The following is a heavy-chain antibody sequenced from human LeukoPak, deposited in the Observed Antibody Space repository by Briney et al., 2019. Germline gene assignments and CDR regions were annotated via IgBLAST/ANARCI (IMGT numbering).Heavy chain of an antibody. CDR3: ARERAVTTYYYFDY. CDR2: IYTSGST. J-gene: IGHJ4*02. D-gene: IGHD4-17*01. Sequence: SETLSLTCTVSGGSISSGSYYWSWIRQPAGKGLEWIGRIYTSGSTHYNPSLKSRVAISVDTSKNQFSLKLSSVTAADTAVYYCARERAVTTYYYFDYWGQGTLVTVSS. CDR1: GGSISSGSYY. V-gene: IGHV4-61*02.